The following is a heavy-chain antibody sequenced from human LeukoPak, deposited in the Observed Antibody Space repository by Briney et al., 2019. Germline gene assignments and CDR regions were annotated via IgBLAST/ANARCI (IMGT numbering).Heavy chain of an antibody. CDR3: ARDKSPLGY. CDR2: ISYDGSNK. V-gene: IGHV3-30*04. Sequence: GGSLRLSCAASGFTFSGYAMHWVRQAPGKGLEWVAVISYDGSNKYYADSVKGRFTISRDNSKNTLYPQMNSLRAEDTAVYYCARDKSPLGYWGQGTLVTVSS. J-gene: IGHJ4*02. CDR1: GFTFSGYA.